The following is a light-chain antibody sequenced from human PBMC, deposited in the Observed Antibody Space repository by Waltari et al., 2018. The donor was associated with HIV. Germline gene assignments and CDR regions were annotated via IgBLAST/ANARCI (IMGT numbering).Light chain of an antibody. Sequence: DIVLTQTPLSAPFILGQSASISCRSSQSLVHENGDTSLSWLFQRICEPQRLLIYRVSRRLPGVPHRFSGGGAGTEFTLKITSVEADDAGVYYCMQARSYSRTFGQGTKVEI. V-gene: IGKV2-24*01. CDR1: QSLVHENGDTS. CDR2: RVS. J-gene: IGKJ1*01. CDR3: MQARSYSRT.